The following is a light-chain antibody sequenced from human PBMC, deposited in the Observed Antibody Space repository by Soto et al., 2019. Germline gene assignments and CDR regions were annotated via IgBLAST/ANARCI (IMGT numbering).Light chain of an antibody. V-gene: IGKV3-15*01. CDR1: QSVSTN. J-gene: IGKJ1*01. CDR2: FAS. Sequence: VMTQSPATLSVSPGERAALSCRASQSVSTNLAWYQQKPGQAPRLLIYFASTRATAVPARFTASGSGTEFTLTISSLQSEDFAVYYCQQYINLWTFGQGTKVDIK. CDR3: QQYINLWT.